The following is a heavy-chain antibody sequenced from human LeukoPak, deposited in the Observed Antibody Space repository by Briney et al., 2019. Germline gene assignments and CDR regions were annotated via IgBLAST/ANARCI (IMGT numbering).Heavy chain of an antibody. J-gene: IGHJ6*03. CDR1: GFTFSSYW. Sequence: GGSLRLSCAASGFTFSSYWMHWVRQAPEKGLVWVSRINSDGSSTSYADSVKGRFTISRDNAKNTLYLQMNSLRAEDTAVYYCARESDSSSGDYYYYMDVWGKGTTVTVSS. V-gene: IGHV3-74*01. D-gene: IGHD6-13*01. CDR2: INSDGSST. CDR3: ARESDSSSGDYYYYMDV.